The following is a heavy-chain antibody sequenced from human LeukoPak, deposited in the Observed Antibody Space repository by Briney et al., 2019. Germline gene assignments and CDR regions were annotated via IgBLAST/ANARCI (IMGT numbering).Heavy chain of an antibody. CDR1: GFTFSDCD. V-gene: IGHV3-73*01. D-gene: IGHD1-26*01. CDR2: IRSKDDSYST. CDR3: ATFPSGSWSVY. Sequence: GGSLRLSCAASGFTFSDCDMHWVPHASGKGREWVVHIRSKDDSYSTVYSASVKGTFTITRDDFDESAYLHINSRKTAPTSVNYCATFPSGSWSVYWGRGTLVPVSS. J-gene: IGHJ4*02.